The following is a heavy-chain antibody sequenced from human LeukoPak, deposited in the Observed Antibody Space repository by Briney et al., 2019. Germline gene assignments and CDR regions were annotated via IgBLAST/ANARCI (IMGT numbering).Heavy chain of an antibody. CDR2: IYSGGST. Sequence: GGSLRLSCAASGLTVSSNYMSWVRQAPGRGLEWVSVIYSGGSTYYADSVKGRFTISRDNSKNTLYLQMNSLRAEDTAVYYCARERAYCSGGSCYSLFDYWGQGTLVTVSS. J-gene: IGHJ4*02. CDR3: ARERAYCSGGSCYSLFDY. CDR1: GLTVSSNY. D-gene: IGHD2-15*01. V-gene: IGHV3-53*01.